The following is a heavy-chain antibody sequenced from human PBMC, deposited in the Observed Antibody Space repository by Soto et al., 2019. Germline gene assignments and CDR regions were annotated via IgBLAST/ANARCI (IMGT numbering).Heavy chain of an antibody. D-gene: IGHD3-3*01. CDR1: GGSISSYY. CDR2: IYYSGST. Sequence: NPSETLSLTCTVSGGSISSYYWGWIRQPPGKGLEWIGYIYYSGSTNYNPSLKSRVTISVDTSKNQFSLKLSSVTAADTAVYYCARAHYDFWSGYYSYYYYGMDVWGQGTTVTV. V-gene: IGHV4-59*01. J-gene: IGHJ6*02. CDR3: ARAHYDFWSGYYSYYYYGMDV.